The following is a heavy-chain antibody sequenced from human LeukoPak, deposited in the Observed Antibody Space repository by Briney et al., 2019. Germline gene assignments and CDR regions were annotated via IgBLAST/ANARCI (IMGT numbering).Heavy chain of an antibody. Sequence: ASVKVSCKASGHTFTSYGISWVRHAPGPGVEWMGRISGNNDNRNEAKNHEGRVNMAPDPTTSTAYMELRSLRSYDTAVYYCARDSEELWFGELWTKDYYYCGMDVWGEGTTVTVSS. CDR1: GHTFTSYG. CDR3: ARDSEELWFGELWTKDYYYCGMDV. CDR2: ISGNNDNR. D-gene: IGHD3-10*01. J-gene: IGHJ6*04. V-gene: IGHV1-18*01.